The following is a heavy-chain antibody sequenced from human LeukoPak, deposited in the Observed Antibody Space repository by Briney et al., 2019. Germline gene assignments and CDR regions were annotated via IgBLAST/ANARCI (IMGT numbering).Heavy chain of an antibody. J-gene: IGHJ4*02. CDR1: GYIFTGQY. CDR2: INPSGGST. Sequence: ASVKVSCKASGYIFTGQYIHWVRQAPGQGLEWMGIINPSGGSTSYAQRFQGRVTMTRDTPTSTVYMELSSLRSEDTAVYYCARDIHSSNFDYWGQGTLVTVSS. D-gene: IGHD6-19*01. V-gene: IGHV1-46*01. CDR3: ARDIHSSNFDY.